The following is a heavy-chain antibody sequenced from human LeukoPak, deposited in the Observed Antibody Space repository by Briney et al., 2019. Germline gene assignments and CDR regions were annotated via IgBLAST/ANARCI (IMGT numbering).Heavy chain of an antibody. J-gene: IGHJ2*01. D-gene: IGHD2-2*01. Sequence: SETLSLTCTVSGGSISSYYWSWIRQPPGKGLEWIGYIYYSGSTNYNPSLKSRVTISVDTSKNQFSLKLSSVTAADTAVYYCARVCGYCSCTSCYLKYFDLWGRGTLVTVSS. CDR2: IYYSGST. CDR3: ARVCGYCSCTSCYLKYFDL. V-gene: IGHV4-59*01. CDR1: GGSISSYY.